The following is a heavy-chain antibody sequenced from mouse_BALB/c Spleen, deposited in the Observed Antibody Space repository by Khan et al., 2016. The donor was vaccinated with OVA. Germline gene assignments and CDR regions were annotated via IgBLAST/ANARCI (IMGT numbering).Heavy chain of an antibody. V-gene: IGHV1S135*01. J-gene: IGHJ3*01. CDR2: IDPFSGGT. D-gene: IGHD2-2*01. Sequence: VQLQQSGPELMKPGASVKISCKASGYSFTSYYIHWVMQSHGKSLEWIGYIDPFSGGTTYNQKFKGKATLTVDKSSSTAYIHLSSLTSEDSAVYYCTRHGYVAWFADWGQGTLVTVSA. CDR3: TRHGYVAWFAD. CDR1: GYSFTSYY.